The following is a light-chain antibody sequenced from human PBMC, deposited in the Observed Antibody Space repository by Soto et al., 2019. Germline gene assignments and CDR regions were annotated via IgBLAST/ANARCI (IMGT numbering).Light chain of an antibody. V-gene: IGKV1-39*01. CDR2: AAS. Sequence: DIHMTQSASSLSASVGNRVITTCRASQTISSYLNRYQQKQGKAPKLLIYAASSLQSGVPSRFSGSGSGPDFTLTISSLQTEDFATYYCQQSYSTSWTFGQGTKVDIK. CDR1: QTISSY. J-gene: IGKJ1*01. CDR3: QQSYSTSWT.